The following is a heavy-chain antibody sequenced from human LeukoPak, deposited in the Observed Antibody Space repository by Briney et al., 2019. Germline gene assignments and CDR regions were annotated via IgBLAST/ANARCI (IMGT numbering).Heavy chain of an antibody. CDR3: AKARGVSTGYRPIDY. D-gene: IGHD3-22*01. Sequence: GGSLRLSCAASGFTFSSYWMHWVRQAPGKGLVWVSRINSDGSSTRCADSVKGRFTISRDNAKNTLYLQMNSLRAEDTAVYYCAKARGVSTGYRPIDYWGQGTLATVSS. CDR1: GFTFSSYW. J-gene: IGHJ4*02. CDR2: INSDGSST. V-gene: IGHV3-74*01.